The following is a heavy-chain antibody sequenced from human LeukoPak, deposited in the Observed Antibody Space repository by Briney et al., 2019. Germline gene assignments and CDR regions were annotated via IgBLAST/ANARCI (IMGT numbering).Heavy chain of an antibody. Sequence: NPSETLSLTCTVSGGSISSYYWSWIRQPAGKGLEWMGRIYTSGSTNYNPSLKSRVTMSVDTSKNQFSLKLSSVTAADTAVYYCARARAIVVVPAAIRTDAFDIWGQGTMVTVSS. J-gene: IGHJ3*02. CDR1: GGSISSYY. CDR2: IYTSGST. V-gene: IGHV4-4*07. D-gene: IGHD2-2*02. CDR3: ARARAIVVVPAAIRTDAFDI.